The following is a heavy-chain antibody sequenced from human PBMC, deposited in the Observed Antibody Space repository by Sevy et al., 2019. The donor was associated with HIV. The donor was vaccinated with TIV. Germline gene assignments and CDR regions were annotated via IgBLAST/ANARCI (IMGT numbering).Heavy chain of an antibody. V-gene: IGHV3-30*18. CDR1: GFTFSSYG. CDR2: ISYDGSNK. J-gene: IGHJ6*02. Sequence: GGSLRLSCAASGFTFSSYGMHWVRQAPGKGLEWVAVISYDGSNKYYADSVKGRFTISRDNSKNTLYLQMNSLRAEDTAVYYCAKDTCYYYYGMDVWGQGTTVTVSS. CDR3: AKDTCYYYYGMDV.